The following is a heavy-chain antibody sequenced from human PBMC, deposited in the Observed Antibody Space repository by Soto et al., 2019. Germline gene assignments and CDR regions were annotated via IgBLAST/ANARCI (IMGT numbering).Heavy chain of an antibody. V-gene: IGHV1-46*01. CDR2: INPSGGST. D-gene: IGHD2-2*01. CDR1: GYTFTSYY. Sequence: ASVKVSCKASGYTFTSYYMHWVRQAPGQGLEWMGIINPSGGSTSYAQKFQGRVTMTRDTSTSTVYMELRSLRSDDTAVYYCARGGDIVVVPAAVAYYYYGMDVWGQGTTVTVSS. J-gene: IGHJ6*02. CDR3: ARGGDIVVVPAAVAYYYYGMDV.